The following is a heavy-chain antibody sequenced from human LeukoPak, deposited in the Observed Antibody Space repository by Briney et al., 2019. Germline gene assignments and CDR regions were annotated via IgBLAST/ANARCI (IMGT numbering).Heavy chain of an antibody. J-gene: IGHJ4*02. CDR2: ISYDGSNK. Sequence: PGGSLRLSCAASGFTFSSYAMHWVRQAPGKGLEWVAVISYDGSNKYYADSVKGRFAISRDNSKNTLYLQMSSLRAEDTAVYYCARAEAYGPIDYWGQGTLVTVSS. D-gene: IGHD4/OR15-4a*01. CDR3: ARAEAYGPIDY. V-gene: IGHV3-30*09. CDR1: GFTFSSYA.